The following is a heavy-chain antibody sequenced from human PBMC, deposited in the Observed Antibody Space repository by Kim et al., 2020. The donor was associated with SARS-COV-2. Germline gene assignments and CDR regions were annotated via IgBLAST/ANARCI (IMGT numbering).Heavy chain of an antibody. CDR2: IHYSGTT. J-gene: IGHJ3*02. CDR3: ARPRSTGTTLGPFDN. CDR1: DGSIRSYY. Sequence: SETLSLTCTVSDGSIRSYYWTWIRQPPGKGLEWLGYIHYSGTTKYNPSISRRVTISIDTSKNQFSLKLSSVTTADTAFYYCARPRSTGTTLGPFDNWGQG. V-gene: IGHV4-59*13. D-gene: IGHD1-1*01.